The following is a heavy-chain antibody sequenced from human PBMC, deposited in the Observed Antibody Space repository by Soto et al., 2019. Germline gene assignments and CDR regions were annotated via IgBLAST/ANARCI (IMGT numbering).Heavy chain of an antibody. D-gene: IGHD3-16*01. CDR2: IWYDGSNK. Sequence: GGSLRLSCAASGFTFSSYGMHWVRQAPGKGLEWVAVIWYDGSNKYYADSVKGRFTISRDNSKNTLYLQMNSLRAEDTAVYYCARDLWGGPDYYYYYGMDGWGQGTTVTVSS. J-gene: IGHJ6*02. V-gene: IGHV3-33*01. CDR1: GFTFSSYG. CDR3: ARDLWGGPDYYYYYGMDG.